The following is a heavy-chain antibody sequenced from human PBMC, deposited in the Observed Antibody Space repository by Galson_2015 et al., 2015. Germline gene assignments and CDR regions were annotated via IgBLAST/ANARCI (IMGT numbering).Heavy chain of an antibody. CDR3: ARDSNIGWLSPDY. CDR2: ISAYNGNT. Sequence: SVKVSCKASGYTFTSYGINWVRQAPGQGLEWMGWISAYNGNTNYAQKFQGRVTMTTDTSTSTAYMEVRSLRSEDTAVYYCARDSNIGWLSPDYWGQGILVTVSS. V-gene: IGHV1-18*04. J-gene: IGHJ4*02. D-gene: IGHD3-9*01. CDR1: GYTFTSYG.